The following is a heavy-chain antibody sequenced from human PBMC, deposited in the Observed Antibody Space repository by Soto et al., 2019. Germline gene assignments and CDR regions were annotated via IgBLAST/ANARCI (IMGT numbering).Heavy chain of an antibody. Sequence: ASVKVSCKASGFTFTSSAVQWVRQARGQRLEWIGWIVVGSGNTNYAQKFQERVTITRDMSTSTAYMELSSLRSEDTAVYYCAAGATVTPYSSYYYYGMDVWGQGTTVTVSS. CDR1: GFTFTSSA. CDR2: IVVGSGNT. D-gene: IGHD4-17*01. CDR3: AAGATVTPYSSYYYYGMDV. J-gene: IGHJ6*02. V-gene: IGHV1-58*01.